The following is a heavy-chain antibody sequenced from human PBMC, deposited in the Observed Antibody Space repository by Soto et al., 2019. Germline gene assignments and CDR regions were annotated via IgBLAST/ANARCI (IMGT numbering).Heavy chain of an antibody. V-gene: IGHV3-66*01. CDR3: ARVEAVTMVRGVISDGYFQH. CDR1: GFTVSSNY. Sequence: EVQLVESGGGLVQPGGSLKLSCAASGFTVSSNYMSWVRQAPGKGLEWVSIIYRGGNTYYADSVKGRFTISRDNSKNTLYLQMNSLRAEDTAVYYCARVEAVTMVRGVISDGYFQHWGQGTLVTVSS. J-gene: IGHJ1*01. CDR2: IYRGGNT. D-gene: IGHD3-10*01.